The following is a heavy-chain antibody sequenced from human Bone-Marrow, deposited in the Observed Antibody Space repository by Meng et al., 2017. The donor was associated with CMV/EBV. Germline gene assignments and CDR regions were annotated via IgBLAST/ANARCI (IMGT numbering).Heavy chain of an antibody. CDR2: IIPIFGTA. V-gene: IGHV1-69*05. CDR3: ASGGQQLLYYYGMDF. D-gene: IGHD6-13*01. CDR1: GGTFSSYA. Sequence: SVKVSFKAPGGTFSSYAISWVRQAPGQGLEWMGGIIPIFGTANYAQKFQGRVTITTDESTSTAYMELSSLRSEDTAVYYCASGGQQLLYYYGMDFWGQGTTVTVSS. J-gene: IGHJ6*02.